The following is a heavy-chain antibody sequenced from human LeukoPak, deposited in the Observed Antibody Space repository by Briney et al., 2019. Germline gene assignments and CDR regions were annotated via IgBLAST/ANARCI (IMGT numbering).Heavy chain of an antibody. CDR1: GFTFSSYA. CDR3: AELGITMIGGV. Sequence: GGSLRLSCAASGFTFSSYAMSWARQAPGKGLEWVSAISGSGGSTYYADSVKGRFTISRDNAKNSLYLQMNSLRAEDTAVYYCAELGITMIGGVWGKGTTITISS. J-gene: IGHJ6*04. V-gene: IGHV3-23*01. D-gene: IGHD3-10*02. CDR2: ISGSGGST.